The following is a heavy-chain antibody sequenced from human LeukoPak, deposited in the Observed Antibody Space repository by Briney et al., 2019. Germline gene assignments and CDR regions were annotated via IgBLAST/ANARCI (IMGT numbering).Heavy chain of an antibody. V-gene: IGHV4-38-2*01. CDR3: ASGSLTRNAFDI. Sequence: SETLSLTRAVSGYSISSGYYWGWIRQSPGKGLEWIGTIYHRGSTYYIPPLKSRLTISVDTSKNHLSLKLSSVTAADTAIYYCASGSLTRNAFDIWGQGTMVTVSS. J-gene: IGHJ3*02. CDR2: IYHRGST. D-gene: IGHD1-26*01. CDR1: GYSISSGYY.